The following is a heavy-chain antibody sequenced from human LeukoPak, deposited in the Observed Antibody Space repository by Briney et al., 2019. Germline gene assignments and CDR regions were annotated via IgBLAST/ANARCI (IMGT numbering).Heavy chain of an antibody. D-gene: IGHD4-17*01. V-gene: IGHV4-61*02. CDR3: ARVYGDYVDY. CDR1: GGSISSGSYY. J-gene: IGHJ4*02. CDR2: IYTSGST. Sequence: SETLSLTCTVSGGSISSGSYYWSWIRQPAGKGLEWIGRIYTSGSTNHNPSLKSRVTISVDTSKNQFSLKLSSVTAADTAVYYCARVYGDYVDYWGQGTLVTVSS.